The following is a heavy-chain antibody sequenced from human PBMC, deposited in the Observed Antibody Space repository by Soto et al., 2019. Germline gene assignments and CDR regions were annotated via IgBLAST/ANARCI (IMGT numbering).Heavy chain of an antibody. CDR1: GGTFSSYT. Sequence: QVQLVQSGAEVKKPGSSVKVSCKASGGTFSSYTISWVRQAPGQGLEWMGRIIPILGIANYAQKFQGRVTITADXXTXTXXMELSSLRSEDTAVYYCARDGGIAVAGYYYYGMDVWAQGTTVTVSS. CDR3: ARDGGIAVAGYYYYGMDV. CDR2: IIPILGIA. V-gene: IGHV1-69*08. D-gene: IGHD6-19*01. J-gene: IGHJ6*02.